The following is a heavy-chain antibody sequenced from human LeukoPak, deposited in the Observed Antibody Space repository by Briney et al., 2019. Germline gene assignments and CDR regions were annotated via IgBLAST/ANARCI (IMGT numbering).Heavy chain of an antibody. CDR2: ISAHNRNT. D-gene: IGHD3-22*01. Sequence: ASVKVSCKASGYTFTNYGVTWVRQAPGQGLEWMGGISAHNRNTNYAQKLQGRGTMTTDTSTSTAYMEMRNLISDDTAVYYCARVEGSYYHDSSGYSAHWGQGTLVTVSS. V-gene: IGHV1-18*01. J-gene: IGHJ1*01. CDR1: GYTFTNYG. CDR3: ARVEGSYYHDSSGYSAH.